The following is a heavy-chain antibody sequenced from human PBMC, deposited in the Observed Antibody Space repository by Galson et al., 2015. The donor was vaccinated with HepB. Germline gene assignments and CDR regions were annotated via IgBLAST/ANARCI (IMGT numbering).Heavy chain of an antibody. D-gene: IGHD1-26*01. J-gene: IGHJ4*02. CDR2: INPNSGGT. V-gene: IGHV1-2*06. Sequence: VKVSCKASGYTFTGYYMHWVRQAPGQGLEWMGRINPNSGGTNYAQKFQGRVTMTRDTSISTAYMELSRLRSDDTAVYYCAREGARNKGAFDYWGQGTLVTVSS. CDR3: AREGARNKGAFDY. CDR1: GYTFTGYY.